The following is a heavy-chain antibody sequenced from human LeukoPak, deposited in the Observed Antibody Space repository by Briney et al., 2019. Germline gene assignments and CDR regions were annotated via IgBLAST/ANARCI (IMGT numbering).Heavy chain of an antibody. J-gene: IGHJ6*03. D-gene: IGHD3-10*01. CDR3: AGDTDDYSYMDV. CDR1: GGSFSGNY. Sequence: ASETLSLTCAIYGGSFSGNYWSWIRQPPGKGLEWIGEIDPSGTTNYNPSLKSRVTISGDTSKDQFSLNLTSVTAADTAVYYCAGDTDDYSYMDVWGKGTTVTVSS. V-gene: IGHV4-34*01. CDR2: IDPSGTT.